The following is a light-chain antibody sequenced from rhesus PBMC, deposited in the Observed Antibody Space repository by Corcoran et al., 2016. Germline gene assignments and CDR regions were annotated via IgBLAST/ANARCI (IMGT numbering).Light chain of an antibody. CDR2: GES. CDR1: QSVGSY. CDR3: QQSSHLYS. J-gene: IGKJ2*01. V-gene: IGKV3-24*04. Sequence: ETVVTQSPANLSWSPGERATLSCRASQSVGSYLAWYQQKPGPAPRLRIYGESSRATGIPDRFSGSGSGTDFTLPISSLVPVDVGVSYCQQSSHLYSFVQGPQVEIK.